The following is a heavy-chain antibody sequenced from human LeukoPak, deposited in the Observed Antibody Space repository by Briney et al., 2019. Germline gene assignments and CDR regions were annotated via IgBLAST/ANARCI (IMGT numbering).Heavy chain of an antibody. J-gene: IGHJ6*03. Sequence: GASVKVSCKASGYTFTGYYMHWVRQAPGQGLEWMGWINPNSGGTNYAQKFQGRVTMTRDTSISTAYMELSRLRSDYTDVYYCAGDSSVASSGSPVYYYYMGVWGKGTTGTVSS. CDR2: INPNSGGT. CDR1: GYTFTGYY. D-gene: IGHD3-22*01. CDR3: AGDSSVASSGSPVYYYYMGV. V-gene: IGHV1-2*02.